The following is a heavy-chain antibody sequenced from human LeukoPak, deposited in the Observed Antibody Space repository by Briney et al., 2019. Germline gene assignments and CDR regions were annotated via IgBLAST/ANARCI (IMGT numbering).Heavy chain of an antibody. J-gene: IGHJ6*03. Sequence: PGGSLRLSCAASGFTFSTYAMHWVRQAPGKGLEWVSVIYSGGSTYYADSVKGRFTISRDNSKNTLYLQMNSLRAEDTAVYYCARANYYMDVWGKGTTVTISS. CDR1: GFTFSTYA. V-gene: IGHV3-53*01. CDR3: ARANYYMDV. CDR2: IYSGGST.